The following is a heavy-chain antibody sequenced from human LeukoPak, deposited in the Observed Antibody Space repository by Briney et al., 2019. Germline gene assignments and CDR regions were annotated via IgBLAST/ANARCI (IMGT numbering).Heavy chain of an antibody. J-gene: IGHJ3*02. D-gene: IGHD6-19*01. CDR1: GFTFNTYW. CDR3: ARVASSGWRLDAFDI. CDR2: IKQDGSEK. V-gene: IGHV3-7*01. Sequence: GGSLRLSCAASGFTFNTYWMTWVRQAPGKGLEWVANIKQDGSEKYYVDSVKGRFTISRDNAKDSLYLQMNSLRAEDTAVYYCARVASSGWRLDAFDIWGQGTMVTVSS.